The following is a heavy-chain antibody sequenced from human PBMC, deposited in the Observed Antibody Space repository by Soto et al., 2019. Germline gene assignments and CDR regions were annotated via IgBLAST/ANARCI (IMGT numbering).Heavy chain of an antibody. Sequence: SSETLSLTCTVSGGSMNIYYWTWIRQPPGKGLEWIGYVRDTGSTNYNPSLKSRVTISIDTSRNQFSLSLSSVTAADTAVYFCARYTPPKKSYDTNPGWFDPSGHGTLLTVSS. CDR1: GGSMNIYY. CDR2: VRDTGST. V-gene: IGHV4-59*01. D-gene: IGHD3-22*01. CDR3: ARYTPPKKSYDTNPGWFDP. J-gene: IGHJ5*02.